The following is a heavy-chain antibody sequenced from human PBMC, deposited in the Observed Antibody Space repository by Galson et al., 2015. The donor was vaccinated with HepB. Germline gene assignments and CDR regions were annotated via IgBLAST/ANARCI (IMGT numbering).Heavy chain of an antibody. CDR3: ARDQAYYYDSSGYRNWYFDL. V-gene: IGHV3-21*01. J-gene: IGHJ2*01. CDR1: GFTFSSYS. Sequence: LRLSCAASGFTFSSYSMNWVRQAPGKGLEWVSSISSSSSYIYYADSVKGRFTISRDNAKNSLYLQMNSLRAEDTAVYYCARDQAYYYDSSGYRNWYFDLWGRGTLVTVSS. D-gene: IGHD3-22*01. CDR2: ISSSSSYI.